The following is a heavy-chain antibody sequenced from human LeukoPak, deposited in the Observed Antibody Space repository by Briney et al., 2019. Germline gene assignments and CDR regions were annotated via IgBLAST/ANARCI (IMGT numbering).Heavy chain of an antibody. J-gene: IGHJ4*02. D-gene: IGHD2-21*02. V-gene: IGHV3-30*03. CDR1: GFTFRNHF. CDR3: ARDLSAHCSFDY. Sequence: GGSLRLSCVASGFTFRNHFMHWVRQAPGKGLEWVAFMSPDGRSISYIDSVKGRFTISRDNSNNTLFLQLNSLRAEDTAVYYCARDLSAHCSFDYWGQGTLVTVSS. CDR2: MSPDGRSI.